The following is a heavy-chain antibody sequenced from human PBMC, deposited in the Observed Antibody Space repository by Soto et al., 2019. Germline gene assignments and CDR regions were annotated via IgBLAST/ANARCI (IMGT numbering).Heavy chain of an antibody. V-gene: IGHV3-73*02. Sequence: EVQLVESGGGLVQPGGSLKLSCAASGFTFTGSTIHWVRQASGKGLEWVGRIRGKANSYATAYAASVRGRFTISRDDSKNTAYLQMDSLKTEDTAVVYCASQVASTLYYFDYWGQGTLVTVSS. D-gene: IGHD3-10*01. CDR1: GFTFTGST. CDR3: ASQVASTLYYFDY. J-gene: IGHJ4*02. CDR2: IRGKANSYAT.